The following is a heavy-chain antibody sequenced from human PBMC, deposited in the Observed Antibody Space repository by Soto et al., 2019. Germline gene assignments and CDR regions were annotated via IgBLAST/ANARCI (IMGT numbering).Heavy chain of an antibody. CDR1: GFTFDDYA. D-gene: IGHD3-3*01. V-gene: IGHV3-9*01. CDR2: ISWNSGSI. J-gene: IGHJ5*02. Sequence: QPGGSMRLSCAASGFTFDDYAMHWVRQAPGKGLEWVSGISWNSGSIGYADSVKGRFTISRDNAKNSLYLQMNSLRAEDTALYYCAKEYDFWSGYPTIPLFWFDPWGQGTLVTVSS. CDR3: AKEYDFWSGYPTIPLFWFDP.